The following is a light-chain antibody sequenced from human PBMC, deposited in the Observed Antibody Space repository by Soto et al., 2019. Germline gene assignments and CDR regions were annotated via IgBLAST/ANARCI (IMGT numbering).Light chain of an antibody. V-gene: IGLV1-51*01. Sequence: QSVLTQPPSVSAAPGQKVTISCSGSSSNIGNNYVSWYQQLPGTAPKLLIYDNNKRPSGIPDRFSGSKSGTSATLGITGRQTGDEADYYCGTWDSSLSAYVVFGVGTKLTVL. CDR1: SSNIGNNY. CDR3: GTWDSSLSAYVV. J-gene: IGLJ2*01. CDR2: DNN.